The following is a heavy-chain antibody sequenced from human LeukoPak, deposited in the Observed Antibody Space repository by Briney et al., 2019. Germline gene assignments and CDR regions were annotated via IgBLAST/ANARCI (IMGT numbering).Heavy chain of an antibody. CDR1: GGSISSGDYY. D-gene: IGHD4-17*01. CDR2: IYYSGST. J-gene: IGHJ5*02. Sequence: SQTLSLTCTVSGGSISSGDYYWSWIRQPPGKGLEWVGYIYYSGSTYYNPSLKSRVTISVDTSKNQFTLKLSSVTAADTAVYYCARDRPLTTVTNTHWFDPWGQGTLVTVSS. CDR3: ARDRPLTTVTNTHWFDP. V-gene: IGHV4-30-4*01.